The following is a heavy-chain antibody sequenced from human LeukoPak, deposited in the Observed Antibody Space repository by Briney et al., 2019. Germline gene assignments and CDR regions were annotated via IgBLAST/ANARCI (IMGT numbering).Heavy chain of an antibody. CDR3: ARMYSGTYGGIDN. V-gene: IGHV4-4*07. CDR1: GGSISSYY. CDR2: IYSSGST. J-gene: IGHJ4*02. Sequence: SETLSLTCTVSGGSISSYYWSWIRQPAGEGLEWIGRIYSSGSTNYNPSFRSRVTLSVATSKNQFSLKLSSVTAADTAVYYCARMYSGTYGGIDNCGQGTLVTVSS. D-gene: IGHD1-26*01.